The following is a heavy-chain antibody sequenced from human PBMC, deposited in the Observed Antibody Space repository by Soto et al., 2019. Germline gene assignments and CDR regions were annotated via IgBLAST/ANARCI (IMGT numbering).Heavy chain of an antibody. CDR2: ILHTGGT. V-gene: IGHV4-30-2*05. CDR1: GGSISGGGFS. CDR3: ARAWGFSSGWYGSFSY. J-gene: IGHJ4*02. D-gene: IGHD6-19*01. Sequence: SETLPLTCAVSGGSISGGGFSWSWIRQPPEKGLEWIGYILHTGGTQYNPSLKSRITINPDTSKNQFSLQLNSVTPEDTAVYYCARAWGFSSGWYGSFSYWGQGTLVTVSS.